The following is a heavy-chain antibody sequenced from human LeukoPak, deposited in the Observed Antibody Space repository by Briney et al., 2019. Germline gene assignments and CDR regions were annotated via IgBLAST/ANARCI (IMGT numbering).Heavy chain of an antibody. CDR2: ISSSGCST. J-gene: IGHJ4*02. Sequence: GGSLRLSCAASGFTFSSHPMSWVRQAPGKGLEWVSAISSSGCSTYYADSVKGRFTVSRDNAKNTLYLQMNSLRAEDTHVSYCAKDCLVTTYDYWGQGTLVTVSS. V-gene: IGHV3-23*01. D-gene: IGHD4-17*01. CDR1: GFTFSSHP. CDR3: AKDCLVTTYDY.